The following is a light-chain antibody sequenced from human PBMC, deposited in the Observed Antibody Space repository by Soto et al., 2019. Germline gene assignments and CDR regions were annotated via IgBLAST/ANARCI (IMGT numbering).Light chain of an antibody. CDR3: QQSYSTTWT. CDR1: QSISSY. J-gene: IGKJ1*01. CDR2: AAS. V-gene: IGKV1-39*01. Sequence: DIQMTQSPSSLSASVGDRVTITCRASQSISSYLNWYQQKPGKAPKLLIYAASSLQSGVTSRFSGSVSGTDFTLTISSLQPEDFATYYCQQSYSTTWTFGQGTKVEIK.